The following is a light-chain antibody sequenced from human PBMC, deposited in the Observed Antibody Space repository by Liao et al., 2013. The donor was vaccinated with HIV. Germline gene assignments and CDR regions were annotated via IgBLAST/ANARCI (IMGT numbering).Light chain of an antibody. CDR3: QVWDTYSDSRV. Sequence: SYVLTQPPSVSVAPGKTARITCGGNDIGSKSVHWYQQKTGQAPVLVIYYDSDRPSGIPERFSGSNSGNTATLTISRVEAGDEADYYCQVWDTYSDSRVFGGGTKLTVL. J-gene: IGLJ3*02. CDR1: DIGSKS. CDR2: YDS. V-gene: IGLV3-21*04.